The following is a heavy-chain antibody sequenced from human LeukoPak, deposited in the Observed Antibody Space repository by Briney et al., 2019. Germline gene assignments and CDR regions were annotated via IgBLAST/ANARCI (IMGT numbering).Heavy chain of an antibody. V-gene: IGHV4-34*01. CDR3: ARGSGKYGMDV. Sequence: SETLSLTCAVYGGSLSGYYWSWIRQPPGKGLEWIGEINHSGSTNYNPSLKSRVTISVDTSKNQFSLKLSSVTAADTAVYYCARGSGKYGMDVWGKGTTVTVSS. D-gene: IGHD3-10*01. CDR1: GGSLSGYY. CDR2: INHSGST. J-gene: IGHJ6*04.